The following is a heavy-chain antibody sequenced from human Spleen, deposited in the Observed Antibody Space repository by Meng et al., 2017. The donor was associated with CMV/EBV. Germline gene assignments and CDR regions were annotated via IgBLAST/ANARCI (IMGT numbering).Heavy chain of an antibody. CDR3: AGDISGSYGGGYYYGMDV. J-gene: IGHJ6*02. Sequence: GGSLRLSCAASGFTFSSYGMHWVRQAPGKGLEWVSVIWYDGSNKYYADSVTGRFTISRDNAKNTLYLQMNSLRAEDTAVYFCAGDISGSYGGGYYYGMDVWGQGTTVTVSS. V-gene: IGHV3-33*01. D-gene: IGHD1-26*01. CDR1: GFTFSSYG. CDR2: IWYDGSNK.